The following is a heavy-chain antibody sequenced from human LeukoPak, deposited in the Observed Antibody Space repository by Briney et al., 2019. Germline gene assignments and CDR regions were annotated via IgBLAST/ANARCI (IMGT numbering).Heavy chain of an antibody. J-gene: IGHJ4*02. CDR2: ISGSGGTT. Sequence: GGSLRLSCAASGFTFSSYAMSWVRQAPGKGLEWVSDISGSGGTTYYADSVKGRFTISRDNSKNTLYLQMNSLRAEDTAVYYCAKGRGNYGDYESDYWGQGTLVTVSS. CDR1: GFTFSSYA. D-gene: IGHD4-17*01. V-gene: IGHV3-23*01. CDR3: AKGRGNYGDYESDY.